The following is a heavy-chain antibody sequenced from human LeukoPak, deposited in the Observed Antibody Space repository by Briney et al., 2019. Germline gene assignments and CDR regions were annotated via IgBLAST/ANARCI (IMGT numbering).Heavy chain of an antibody. J-gene: IGHJ4*02. Sequence: GGSLRLSCAASGFTFSTYWMQWVRQAPGKGLEWVSRGSSDGSTTTYADSVKGRFTISRDNGKNTLYLQMNRLRAEDTAVYYCARDADGPGSLIDYWGQGTLVTVSS. V-gene: IGHV3-74*01. D-gene: IGHD1-14*01. CDR3: ARDADGPGSLIDY. CDR2: GSSDGSTT. CDR1: GFTFSTYW.